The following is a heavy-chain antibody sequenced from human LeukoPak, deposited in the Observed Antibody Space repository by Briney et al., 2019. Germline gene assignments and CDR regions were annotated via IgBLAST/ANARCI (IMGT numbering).Heavy chain of an antibody. D-gene: IGHD2-21*02. J-gene: IGHJ4*02. Sequence: GGSLRLSCAASGFTFSSYNMNWVRQAPGKGLEWVSYISSSSSTIYYADSVKGRFTISRDNAKNSLYLQMNSLRDEDTGVYYCAREEGTDCGGDCYSGYWGQGTLVTVSS. CDR1: GFTFSSYN. V-gene: IGHV3-48*02. CDR3: AREEGTDCGGDCYSGY. CDR2: ISSSSSTI.